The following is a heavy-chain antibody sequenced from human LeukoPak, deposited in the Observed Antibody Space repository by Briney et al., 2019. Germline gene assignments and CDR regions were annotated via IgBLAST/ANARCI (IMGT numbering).Heavy chain of an antibody. J-gene: IGHJ6*02. V-gene: IGHV3-23*01. D-gene: IGHD4-23*01. CDR3: AKDRYGGNSPGYYYYYYGMDV. CDR1: GFTFSSYA. Sequence: GSLRLSCAASGFTFSSYAMSWVRQAPGKGLEWVSAISGSGGSTYYADSVKGRFTISRDNSKNTLYLQMNSLRAEDTAVYYCAKDRYGGNSPGYYYYYYGMDVWGQGTTVTVSS. CDR2: ISGSGGST.